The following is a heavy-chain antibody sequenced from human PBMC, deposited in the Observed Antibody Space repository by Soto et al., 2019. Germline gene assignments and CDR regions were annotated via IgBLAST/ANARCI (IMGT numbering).Heavy chain of an antibody. D-gene: IGHD2-21*02. CDR1: GGSISSSSYY. Sequence: QLQLQESGPGLVKPSETLSLTCTVSGGSISSSSYYWGWIRQPPGKGLEWIGSIYYSGSTYYNPSLKSRVTISVDTSKNQFSLKLSSVTAADTAVYYCARHLAYCGGDCYNWFDPWGQGTLVTVSS. V-gene: IGHV4-39*01. J-gene: IGHJ5*02. CDR2: IYYSGST. CDR3: ARHLAYCGGDCYNWFDP.